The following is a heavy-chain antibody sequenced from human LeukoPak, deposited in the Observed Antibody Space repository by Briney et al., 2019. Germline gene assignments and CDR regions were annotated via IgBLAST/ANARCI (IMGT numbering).Heavy chain of an antibody. CDR2: ITWNSDDM. Sequence: GRSLRLSCAASGFSFEAYGMYWVRQAPGKGLEWVSGITWNSDDMAYADSVKGRFTISRDNAKNCLYLQMNSLTVKDTALYYCTRVTSWRTGFDYWGQGTLVTVSS. D-gene: IGHD2-21*02. J-gene: IGHJ4*02. CDR3: TRVTSWRTGFDY. V-gene: IGHV3-9*01. CDR1: GFSFEAYG.